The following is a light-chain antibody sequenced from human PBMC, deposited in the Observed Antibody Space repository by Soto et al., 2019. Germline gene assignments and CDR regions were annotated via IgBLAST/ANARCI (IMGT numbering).Light chain of an antibody. V-gene: IGKV3-15*01. CDR3: QHYVTSLTT. CDR1: QSVSTN. CDR2: GAS. Sequence: EIVMTQSPATLSVSPGERATLSCRASQSVSTNLAWYQQKPGQGPRLLIFGASTRAIGIPARFSGSGSGTDFTLTISRLEPEDFAVYYCQHYVTSLTTFGQGTKVEVK. J-gene: IGKJ1*01.